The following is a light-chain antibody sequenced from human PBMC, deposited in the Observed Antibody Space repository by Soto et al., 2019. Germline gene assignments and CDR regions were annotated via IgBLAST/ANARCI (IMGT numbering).Light chain of an antibody. V-gene: IGKV3-20*01. CDR3: QQYVSSVT. J-gene: IGKJ1*01. CDR2: GAS. Sequence: EIVLTQSPGSLSLSPGERGTLSCRASQSVDSSFFAWYQQKPDQAPRLLIYGASNRATGIPDRFSGSGSGTDFTLTISRLEPGDFAVYYCQQYVSSVTFGQGTKVEIK. CDR1: QSVDSSF.